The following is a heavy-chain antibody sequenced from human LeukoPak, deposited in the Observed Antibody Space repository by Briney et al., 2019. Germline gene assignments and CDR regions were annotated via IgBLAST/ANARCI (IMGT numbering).Heavy chain of an antibody. CDR3: ATGGYYYDSSGYFIDY. CDR2: FDPEDGET. V-gene: IGHV1-24*01. Sequence: ASVKVSCKVSGYTLTVLSMHWVRQAPGKGLEWMGGFDPEDGETIYAQKFQGRVTMTEDTSTDTAYMELSSLRSEDTAVYYCATGGYYYDSSGYFIDYWGQGTLVTVSS. D-gene: IGHD3-22*01. CDR1: GYTLTVLS. J-gene: IGHJ4*02.